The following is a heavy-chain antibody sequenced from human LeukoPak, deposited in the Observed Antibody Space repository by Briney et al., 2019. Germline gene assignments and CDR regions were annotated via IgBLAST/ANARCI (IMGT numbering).Heavy chain of an antibody. J-gene: IGHJ4*02. V-gene: IGHV4-31*03. D-gene: IGHD5-24*01. CDR1: GGSISSGGYY. CDR2: IYYSGST. Sequence: SETLSLTCTVSGGSISSGGYYWSWLRQHPGKGLEWIGYIYYSGSTYYNPSLKSRVTISVDTSKNQFSLKLSSVTAADTAVYYCARFDRWLQSNFDYWGQGTLVTVSS. CDR3: ARFDRWLQSNFDY.